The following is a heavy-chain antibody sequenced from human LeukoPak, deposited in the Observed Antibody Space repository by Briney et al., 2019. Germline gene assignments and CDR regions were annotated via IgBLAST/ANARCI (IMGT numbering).Heavy chain of an antibody. CDR2: IKQDGSEK. V-gene: IGHV3-7*01. J-gene: IGHJ3*02. Sequence: GGSLRLSCAASGFTFSSYWMSWVRQAPGKGLEWVANIKQDGSEKYYVDSVKGRFTISRDNAKNSLYLQMNSLRAEDTAVYYCARDREPGYSSSWLGAAFDIWGQGTMVTVSS. CDR3: ARDREPGYSSSWLGAAFDI. CDR1: GFTFSSYW. D-gene: IGHD6-13*01.